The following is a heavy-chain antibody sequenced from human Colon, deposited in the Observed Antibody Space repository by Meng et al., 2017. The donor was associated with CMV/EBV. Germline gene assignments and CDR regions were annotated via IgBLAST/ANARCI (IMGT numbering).Heavy chain of an antibody. Sequence: GGSLRLSCAASGMTLSSYWMTWVRQAPGKGLEWVANIKQDGSETSYVDSVKDRFTISRDNAKNSLYLQMNNLRAEDTAVYYCARGQLWLDSWGQGTLVTVSS. J-gene: IGHJ5*01. CDR3: ARGQLWLDS. D-gene: IGHD3-10*01. CDR2: IKQDGSET. CDR1: GMTLSSYW. V-gene: IGHV3-7*04.